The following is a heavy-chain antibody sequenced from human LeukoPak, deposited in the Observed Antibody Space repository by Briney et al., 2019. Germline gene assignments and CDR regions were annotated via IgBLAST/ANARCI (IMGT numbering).Heavy chain of an antibody. J-gene: IGHJ5*02. CDR1: GGSISSDDYY. D-gene: IGHD5-24*01. V-gene: IGHV4-30-4*01. CDR3: ARAPIITYSWNWFDH. Sequence: PSQTLSLTCTVSGGSISSDDYYWSWIRQPPGKGLEWIGYIYNSGTTYYNPSLKSRVTISIDTSKNQFSLKLSSVIAADTALYYCARAPIITYSWNWFDHWGQGTLVTVSS. CDR2: IYNSGTT.